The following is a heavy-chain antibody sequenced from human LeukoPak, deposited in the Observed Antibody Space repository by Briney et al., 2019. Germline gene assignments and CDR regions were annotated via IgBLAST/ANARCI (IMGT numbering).Heavy chain of an antibody. Sequence: GASVKVSCKASGYTFTGYYMHWVRQAPGQGLEWMGWINPNSGGTNYAQKFQGRVTMTRDTSISTAYMELSRLRSDDTAVYYCARDLNYYDSSGDFDYWGQGTLVTVSS. CDR3: ARDLNYYDSSGDFDY. D-gene: IGHD3-22*01. CDR2: INPNSGGT. J-gene: IGHJ4*02. CDR1: GYTFTGYY. V-gene: IGHV1-2*02.